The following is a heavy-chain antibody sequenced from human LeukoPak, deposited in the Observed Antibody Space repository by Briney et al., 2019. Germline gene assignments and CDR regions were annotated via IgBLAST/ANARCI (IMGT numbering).Heavy chain of an antibody. CDR2: INPNSGGT. CDR1: EYSFTDYY. CDR3: AAGPVYDYFEF. Sequence: ASVKVSCKASEYSFTDYYIHWVRHAPGQGLEWMGWINPNSGGTNSAQKVQVRITLTSDTYISTAYMELSRLRSDDTAVYYCAAGPVYDYFEFWGQGTLVTVSS. D-gene: IGHD3-22*01. J-gene: IGHJ4*02. V-gene: IGHV1-2*02.